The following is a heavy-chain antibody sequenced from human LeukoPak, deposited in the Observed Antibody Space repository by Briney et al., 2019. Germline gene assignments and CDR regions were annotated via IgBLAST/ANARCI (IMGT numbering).Heavy chain of an antibody. CDR1: GFTFSNYA. CDR2: ISGTGGTT. J-gene: IGHJ3*01. CDR3: ARAKMYCTGGSCYSDDAFDL. D-gene: IGHD2-15*01. V-gene: IGHV3-23*01. Sequence: PGGSLRLSCAASGFTFSNYAMTWVRQAPGKGLEWVSGISGTGGTTYYADSVKGRFTISRDNAKNSLSLQMNSLRAEDTALYYCARAKMYCTGGSCYSDDAFDLWGQGTMVTVSS.